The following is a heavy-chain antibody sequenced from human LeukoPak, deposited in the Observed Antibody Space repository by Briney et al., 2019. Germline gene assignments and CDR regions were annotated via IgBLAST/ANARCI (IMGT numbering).Heavy chain of an antibody. CDR2: LSVSGGNT. D-gene: IGHD2-15*01. CDR3: ARDLCSGGACSDY. CDR1: GFSFSSYA. V-gene: IGHV3-23*01. J-gene: IGHJ4*01. Sequence: GGSLRLSCAASGFSFSSYAMTWVRQAPGKGLEWVSALSVSGGNTYYADSVKGRFTISRDNAKNSLYLQMNSLRAEDTAVYYCARDLCSGGACSDYWGQGTLVTVSS.